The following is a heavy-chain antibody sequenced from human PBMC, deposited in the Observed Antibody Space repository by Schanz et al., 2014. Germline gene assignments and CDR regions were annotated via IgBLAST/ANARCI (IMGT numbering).Heavy chain of an antibody. D-gene: IGHD3-9*01. V-gene: IGHV1-18*01. CDR3: ARDAADFYDILTEEDY. J-gene: IGHJ4*02. CDR2: ISAYNGNT. Sequence: QVQLVQSGAEVKKPGASVKVSCKASGYTFTSYGISWVRQAPGQGLEWMGSISAYNGNTKYPQKLQGRVTMTTDTSTSTAYMELRSLRSDDTAVYYCARDAADFYDILTEEDYWGQGTLVTVSS. CDR1: GYTFTSYG.